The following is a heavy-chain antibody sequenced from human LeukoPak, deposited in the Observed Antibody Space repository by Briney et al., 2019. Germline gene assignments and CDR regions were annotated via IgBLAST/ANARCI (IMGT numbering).Heavy chain of an antibody. CDR2: IRYDGSNK. V-gene: IGHV3-30*02. CDR3: AKDHSALELRGDWFDP. J-gene: IGHJ5*02. Sequence: GGSLRLSCAASGFTFSSYGMHWVRQAPGKGLEWVAFIRYDGSNKYYADSVKGRFTISRDNSKNTLYLQMNSLRAEDTAVYYCAKDHSALELRGDWFDPWGQGTLVTVSS. D-gene: IGHD1-7*01. CDR1: GFTFSSYG.